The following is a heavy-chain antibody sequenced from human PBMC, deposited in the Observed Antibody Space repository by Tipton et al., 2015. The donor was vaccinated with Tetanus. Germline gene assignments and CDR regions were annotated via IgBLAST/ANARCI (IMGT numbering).Heavy chain of an antibody. J-gene: IGHJ6*03. CDR2: IKQDGSEK. CDR1: GFTFSSYW. Sequence: SLRLSCGASGFTFSSYWMTWVRQPPGKGLEWVANIKQDGSEKYSVDSVKGRFTISRDNAKKSLYLHMNSLRAEDTALYYCARVRPSYYYMDVWGKGTTVTVSS. D-gene: IGHD3-10*01. V-gene: IGHV3-7*03. CDR3: ARVRPSYYYMDV.